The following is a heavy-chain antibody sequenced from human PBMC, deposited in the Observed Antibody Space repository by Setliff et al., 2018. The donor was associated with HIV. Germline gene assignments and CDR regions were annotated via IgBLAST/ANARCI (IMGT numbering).Heavy chain of an antibody. CDR2: IDWSGDKT. J-gene: IGHJ3*01. V-gene: IGHV3-43D*03. Sequence: GGSLRLSCAASGFIFDDYAMYWVRQAPGKNLEWVSLIDWSGDKTYYADSVRGRFTIFRDNAKNTLFLQMNSLRAEDTAMYYCARDSSGTYTQDDDALDLWGQGTMVTVSS. D-gene: IGHD1-26*01. CDR1: GFIFDDYA. CDR3: ARDSSGTYTQDDDALDL.